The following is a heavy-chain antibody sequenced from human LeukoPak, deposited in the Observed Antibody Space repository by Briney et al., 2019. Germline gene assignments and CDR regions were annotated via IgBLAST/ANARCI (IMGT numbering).Heavy chain of an antibody. V-gene: IGHV3-30*02. D-gene: IGHD3-22*01. Sequence: GGSLRLSCAASGFTFSSYGMHWVRQAPGKGLEWVAFIRYDGSNKYYADSVKGRFTISRDNSKNTLYLQMNSLRAEDTAVYYCAKDQPRITMIVVVIRSNDAFDIWGQGTMVTVSS. CDR2: IRYDGSNK. J-gene: IGHJ3*02. CDR3: AKDQPRITMIVVVIRSNDAFDI. CDR1: GFTFSSYG.